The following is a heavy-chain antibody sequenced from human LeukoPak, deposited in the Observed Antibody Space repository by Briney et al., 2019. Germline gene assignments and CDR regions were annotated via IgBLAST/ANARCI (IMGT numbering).Heavy chain of an antibody. D-gene: IGHD3-3*01. V-gene: IGHV4-61*02. CDR2: IYTSGST. CDR3: ARSESDFWSGGGGY. CDR1: GGSISSGSYY. Sequence: SQTLSLTCTVSGGSISSGSYYWSWIRQPAGKGLEWIGRIYTSGSTNYNPSLKSRVTISVDTSKNQFSLKLSSVTAADTAVYYCARSESDFWSGGGGYWGQGNLVTVSS. J-gene: IGHJ4*02.